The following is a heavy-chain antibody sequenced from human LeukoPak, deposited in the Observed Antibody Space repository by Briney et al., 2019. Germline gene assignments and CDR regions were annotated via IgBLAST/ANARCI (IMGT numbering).Heavy chain of an antibody. CDR1: GFTFTSYA. CDR2: ITGSGDTT. J-gene: IGHJ3*02. CDR3: AREGPTTAVGSGAPDI. Sequence: QPGGSLRLSCAASGFTFTSYAMSWVRQAPGKGLEWVSAITGSGDTTYYAASVKGRFTISRDNSKNTLYLQMNSLRAEDTAVYYCAREGPTTAVGSGAPDIWGLGTMVTVSS. V-gene: IGHV3-23*01. D-gene: IGHD6-13*01.